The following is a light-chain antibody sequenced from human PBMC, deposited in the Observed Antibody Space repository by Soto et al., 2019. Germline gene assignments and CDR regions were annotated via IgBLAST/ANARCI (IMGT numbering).Light chain of an antibody. CDR2: DAS. Sequence: DIQMTQSTSSLSASLAVRSAITCRASQGIRSGLGGYQQKPGKALDLLIYDASRLAGGVPSRFSGSESGTEFTLTIGSLQPEDFATYYCQQTSSFLRTFGEGSMVDI. J-gene: IGKJ4*01. CDR1: QGIRSG. CDR3: QQTSSFLRT. V-gene: IGKV1-12*01.